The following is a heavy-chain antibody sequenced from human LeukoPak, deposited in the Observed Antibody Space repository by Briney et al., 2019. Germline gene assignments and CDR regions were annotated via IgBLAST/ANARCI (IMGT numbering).Heavy chain of an antibody. J-gene: IGHJ4*02. CDR1: GASISSYY. CDR3: ARGGYFDY. Sequence: SETLSLTCTVSGASISSYYWGWLRQPAGKGLEWIGRVYTSGSTINNPSLKSRVTMSVDTSENQFSLKLSSVTAADTAVYYCARGGYFDYWGPGTLVTVSS. V-gene: IGHV4-4*07. CDR2: VYTSGST. D-gene: IGHD2-15*01.